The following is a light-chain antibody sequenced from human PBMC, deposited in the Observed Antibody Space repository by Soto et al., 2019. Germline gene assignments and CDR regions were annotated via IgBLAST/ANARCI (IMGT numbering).Light chain of an antibody. CDR1: RSISSW. V-gene: IGKV1-5*03. J-gene: IGKJ2*01. Sequence: DIQMTQSPSTPSASVGDRVTITCRASRSISSWLAWYQQKPGKAPNLLIYKASSLESGVPSRFSGSGSGTEFTLTISSLQPDDFATYFCQQYNSYPYTFGQGTKLEIK. CDR2: KAS. CDR3: QQYNSYPYT.